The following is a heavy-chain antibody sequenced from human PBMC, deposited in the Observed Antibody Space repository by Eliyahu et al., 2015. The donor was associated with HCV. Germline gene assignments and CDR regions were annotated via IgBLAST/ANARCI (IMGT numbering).Heavy chain of an antibody. Sequence: EVQLVESGGGLVKPGGSLRLSCAASGFTFSSYSMNWVRQAPGKGLEWVSSISSSSSYIYYADSVKGRFTISRDNAKNSLYLQMNSLRAEDTAVYYCARDPRITYYYDSSGYSLWGQGTMVTVSS. D-gene: IGHD3-22*01. CDR3: ARDPRITYYYDSSGYSL. CDR1: GFTFSSYS. CDR2: ISSSSSYI. J-gene: IGHJ3*01. V-gene: IGHV3-21*01.